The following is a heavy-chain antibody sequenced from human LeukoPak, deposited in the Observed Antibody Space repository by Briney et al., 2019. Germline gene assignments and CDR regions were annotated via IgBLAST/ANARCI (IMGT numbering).Heavy chain of an antibody. J-gene: IGHJ5*02. Sequence: GGSLRLSCAASGFTFSDYYMSWIRQAPGKWLEWVSYISSSGSTIYYADSVKGRFTISRDNAKNSLYLQMNSLRAEDTAVYYCARKPDSSSWYSRFDPWGQGTLVTVSS. D-gene: IGHD6-13*01. V-gene: IGHV3-11*04. CDR2: ISSSGSTI. CDR3: ARKPDSSSWYSRFDP. CDR1: GFTFSDYY.